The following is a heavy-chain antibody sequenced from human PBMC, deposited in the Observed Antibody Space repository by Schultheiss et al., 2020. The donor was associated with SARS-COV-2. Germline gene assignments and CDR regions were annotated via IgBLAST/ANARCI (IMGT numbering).Heavy chain of an antibody. D-gene: IGHD3-3*01. V-gene: IGHV3-21*01. J-gene: IGHJ6*02. CDR2: ISSSSSYI. Sequence: GGSLRLSCAASGFTFSSYSMNWVRQAPGKGLEWVSSISSSSSYIYYADSVKGRFTISRDNAKNSLYLQMNSLRAEDTAVYYCARGNYDFWSGYYSYYGMDVWGQGTTVTVSS. CDR3: ARGNYDFWSGYYSYYGMDV. CDR1: GFTFSSYS.